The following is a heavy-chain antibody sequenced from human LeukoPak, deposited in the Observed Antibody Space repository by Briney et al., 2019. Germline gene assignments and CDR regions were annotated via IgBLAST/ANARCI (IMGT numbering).Heavy chain of an antibody. V-gene: IGHV3-15*01. Sequence: PSETLSLTCAVSGHSINSGFYWGWIRQSRGKGLQWVGRIKSKTDGGTTDYAAPVKGRFTISRDDSKNTLYLQMNSLKTEDTAVYYCTTDRAVTRDWFDPWGQGTLVTVSS. D-gene: IGHD4-17*01. CDR3: TTDRAVTRDWFDP. CDR1: GHSINSGF. J-gene: IGHJ5*02. CDR2: IKSKTDGGTT.